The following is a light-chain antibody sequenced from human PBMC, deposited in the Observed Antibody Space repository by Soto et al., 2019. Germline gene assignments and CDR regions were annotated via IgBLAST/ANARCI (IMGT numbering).Light chain of an antibody. CDR2: EDT. J-gene: IGLJ2*01. CDR3: SSYAGTSTYVV. CDR1: SSDVGSYNL. V-gene: IGLV2-23*01. Sequence: QSALTQPASVSGSPGQSITISCTGTSSDVGSYNLVSWFQQHPGKAPKLMIYEDTKRPSRVSNRFSGSKSGNTASLTISGLQAEDEADYYCSSYAGTSTYVVFGGGTQLTVL.